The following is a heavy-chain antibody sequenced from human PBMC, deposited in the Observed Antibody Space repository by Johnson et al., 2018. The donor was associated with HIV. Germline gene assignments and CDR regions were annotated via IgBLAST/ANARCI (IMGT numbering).Heavy chain of an antibody. V-gene: IGHV3-72*01. D-gene: IGHD1-26*01. CDR3: TRVREYSGSLGAFDI. J-gene: IGHJ3*02. Sequence: VQLVESGGALVQPGGSLRLSCAASGFTLTDHYMDWVRQATGKGLEWVGRTRNNANSYTTEYAASVKGRFTISRDASKNSMYLQMNSLKTEDTAVYYCTRVREYSGSLGAFDIWGQGKMVTVSS. CDR2: TRNNANSYTT. CDR1: GFTLTDHY.